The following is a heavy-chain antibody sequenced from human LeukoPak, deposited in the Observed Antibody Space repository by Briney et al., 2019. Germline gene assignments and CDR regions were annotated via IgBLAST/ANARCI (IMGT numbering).Heavy chain of an antibody. Sequence: GGPLRLSCAASGFTFSSYGMHWVRQAPGKGLEWVAVIWYDGSNKYYADSVKGRFTISRDNSKNTLYLQMNSLRAEDTAVYYCARARPAAAPFDYWGQGTLVTVSS. D-gene: IGHD2-2*01. CDR3: ARARPAAAPFDY. V-gene: IGHV3-33*01. CDR2: IWYDGSNK. CDR1: GFTFSSYG. J-gene: IGHJ4*02.